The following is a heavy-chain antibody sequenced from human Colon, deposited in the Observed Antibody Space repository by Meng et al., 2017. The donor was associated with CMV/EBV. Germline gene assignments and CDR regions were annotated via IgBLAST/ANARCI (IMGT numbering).Heavy chain of an antibody. V-gene: IGHV3-66*02. Sequence: GESLKISCATSGFTISSSYMAWIRQTPGRGLEWVALIYSGGSTYYADSVEGRITISRDDSTDTLFLQMNNLQVEDTGLYYCAILAVAAAGNAFDVWGQGTMVTVSS. D-gene: IGHD2-15*01. CDR2: IYSGGST. CDR1: GFTISSSY. CDR3: AILAVAAAGNAFDV. J-gene: IGHJ3*01.